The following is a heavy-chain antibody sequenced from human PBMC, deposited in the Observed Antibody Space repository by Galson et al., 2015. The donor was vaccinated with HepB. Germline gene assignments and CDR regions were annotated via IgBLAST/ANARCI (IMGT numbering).Heavy chain of an antibody. CDR3: ARAGEVYRGVYYYMDV. V-gene: IGHV1-69*13. J-gene: IGHJ6*03. Sequence: SVKVSCKASGGTFSSYAISWVRQAPGQGLEWMGGIIPIFGTANYAQKFQGRVTITADESTSTAYMELSSLRSEDTAVYYCARAGEVYRGVYYYMDVWGKGTTGTVSS. D-gene: IGHD7-27*01. CDR1: GGTFSSYA. CDR2: IIPIFGTA.